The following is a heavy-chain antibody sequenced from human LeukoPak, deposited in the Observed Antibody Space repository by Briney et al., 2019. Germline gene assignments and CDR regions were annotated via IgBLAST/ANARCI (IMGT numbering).Heavy chain of an antibody. CDR2: FDPEDGET. D-gene: IGHD2-21*02. CDR1: GYTLTELS. V-gene: IGHV1-24*01. CDR3: VTVSAKVVTAGDY. J-gene: IGHJ4*02. Sequence: ASVKVSCKVSGYTLTELSMHWVRQAPGKGLEWMGGFDPEDGETIYAQKFQGRVTMTEDTSTDTAYMELSSLRSEDTAVYYCVTVSAKVVTAGDYWGQGTLVTVSS.